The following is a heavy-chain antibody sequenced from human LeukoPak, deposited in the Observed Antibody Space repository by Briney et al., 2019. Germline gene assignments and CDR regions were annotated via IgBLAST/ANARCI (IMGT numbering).Heavy chain of an antibody. CDR2: ISGSGGST. J-gene: IGHJ5*02. Sequence: PGGSLRLSCAASGFTFSSYAMMWVRQARWKGREWVSAISGSGGSTYYADSVKGRFTISRDNSKNTLYLQMNSLRAEDTAVYYCAKGLGSSWPNWFDPWGQGTLVTVSS. D-gene: IGHD6-13*01. V-gene: IGHV3-23*01. CDR1: GFTFSSYA. CDR3: AKGLGSSWPNWFDP.